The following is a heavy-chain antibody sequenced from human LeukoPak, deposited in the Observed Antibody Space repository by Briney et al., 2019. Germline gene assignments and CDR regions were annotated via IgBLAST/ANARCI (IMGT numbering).Heavy chain of an antibody. V-gene: IGHV3-30*18. D-gene: IGHD1-26*01. Sequence: GGSLRLSCAASGFTFSSYGMHWVRQAPGKGLEWVAVISYDGSNKYYADSVKGRFTISRDNSKNTLYLQMSSLRAEDTAVYYCAKWDSYFDYWGQGTLVTVSS. CDR3: AKWDSYFDY. CDR2: ISYDGSNK. CDR1: GFTFSSYG. J-gene: IGHJ4*02.